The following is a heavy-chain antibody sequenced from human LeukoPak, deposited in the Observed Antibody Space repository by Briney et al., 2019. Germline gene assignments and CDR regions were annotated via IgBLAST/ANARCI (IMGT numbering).Heavy chain of an antibody. D-gene: IGHD6-13*01. CDR3: ARREGIEAAGTDY. CDR2: INHGGST. V-gene: IGHV4-34*01. Sequence: RPSETLSLTCAVYGGSISGYYWSWIRQTLGKGLEWIGEINHGGSTNYNPSLKSRVTISVDTSKKQFSLKLYSVAAADTAVYYCARREGIEAAGTDYWGQGTLVTVSS. CDR1: GGSISGYY. J-gene: IGHJ4*02.